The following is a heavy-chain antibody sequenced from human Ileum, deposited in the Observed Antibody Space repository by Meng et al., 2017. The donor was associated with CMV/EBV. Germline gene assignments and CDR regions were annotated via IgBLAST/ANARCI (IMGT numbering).Heavy chain of an antibody. Sequence: SESLSLTCPVSGGSVSSGSHYWSWLRQPPGKGLEWIGYVYNRGTIYYNPSLKSQLALSVYSSKNQLYMTLTAVTAADAGTYLCARAEDSDTNGRGDAFGVWGRGTVVTVSS. J-gene: IGHJ3*01. CDR1: GGSVSSGSHY. D-gene: IGHD1-26*01. CDR2: VYNRGTI. CDR3: ARAEDSDTNGRGDAFGV. V-gene: IGHV4-30-4*08.